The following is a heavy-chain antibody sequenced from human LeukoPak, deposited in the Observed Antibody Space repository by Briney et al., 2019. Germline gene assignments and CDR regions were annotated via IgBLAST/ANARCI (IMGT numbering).Heavy chain of an antibody. CDR1: GGTFSSYA. CDR2: IIPIFGTA. V-gene: IGHV1-69*05. CDR3: ARGAGSSWYMDYFDY. Sequence: SVKVSCKASGGTFSSYAISWVRQAPGQGLGWMGRIIPIFGTANYAQKFQGRVTITTDESTSTAYMELSSLRSEDTAVYYCARGAGSSWYMDYFDYWGQGTLVTVSS. J-gene: IGHJ4*02. D-gene: IGHD6-13*01.